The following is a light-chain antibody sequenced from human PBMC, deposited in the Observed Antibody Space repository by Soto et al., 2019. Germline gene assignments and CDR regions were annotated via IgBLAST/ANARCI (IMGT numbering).Light chain of an antibody. V-gene: IGLV4-69*01. CDR2: LNSDGSH. Sequence: QSVLTQSPSASASLGASVKLTCTLSSGHSSYAIAWHQQQPEKGPRYLMKLNSDGSHSKGDGIPDRFSGSSSGAERYLTISSLQAEDEAAYSRHTWGTGSRNVVFGGGTKLTVL. J-gene: IGLJ2*01. CDR3: HTWGTGSRNVV. CDR1: SGHSSYA.